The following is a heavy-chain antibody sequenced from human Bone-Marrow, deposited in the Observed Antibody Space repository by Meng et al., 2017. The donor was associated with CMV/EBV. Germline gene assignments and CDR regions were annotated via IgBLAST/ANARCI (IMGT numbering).Heavy chain of an antibody. J-gene: IGHJ5*02. D-gene: IGHD2-2*01. V-gene: IGHV3-11*01. CDR3: ARDADDQIVVVPAAPASSIEP. CDR1: GFTFSDYY. Sequence: GGSLRLSCAASGFTFSDYYMSWIRQAPGKGLEWVSYISSSGSTIYYADSVKGRFTISRDNAKNSLYLQMNSLRAEDTAVYYCARDADDQIVVVPAAPASSIEPWGQGPRVNGAS. CDR2: ISSSGSTI.